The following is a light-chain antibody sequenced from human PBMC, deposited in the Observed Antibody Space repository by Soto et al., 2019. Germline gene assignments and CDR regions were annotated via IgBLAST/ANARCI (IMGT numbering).Light chain of an antibody. V-gene: IGKV3-15*01. CDR1: QSVSSS. CDR2: GAS. J-gene: IGKJ2*01. CDR3: QQYNNWPPMYT. Sequence: EIVMTQSPATLSVSPGERATLSCRASQSVSSSLAWFQQKPGQAPRILIYGASTRATGIPARFSGSGSGTEFTLTISSLQSEDFAVYYCQQYNNWPPMYTFGQGTKLEIK.